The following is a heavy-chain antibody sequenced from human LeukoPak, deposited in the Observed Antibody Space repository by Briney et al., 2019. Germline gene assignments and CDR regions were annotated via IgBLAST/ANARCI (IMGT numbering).Heavy chain of an antibody. D-gene: IGHD2-21*02. CDR2: IYYSGST. CDR3: ARHRSGVTYFDY. V-gene: IGHV4-39*01. Sequence: GSLRLSCAASGFSVSSNYMSWVRQPPGKGLEWIGTIYYSGSTYYNPSLESRLTISVDTSKNQFSLKLSSVTAADMALYYCARHRSGVTYFDYWGQGTLVTVSS. CDR1: GFSVSSNY. J-gene: IGHJ4*02.